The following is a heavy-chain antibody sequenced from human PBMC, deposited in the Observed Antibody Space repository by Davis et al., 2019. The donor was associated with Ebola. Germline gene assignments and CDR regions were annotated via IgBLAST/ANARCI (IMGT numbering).Heavy chain of an antibody. J-gene: IGHJ6*02. CDR3: ASFVVPYYYGMDV. V-gene: IGHV3-64*04. D-gene: IGHD2-21*01. Sequence: GGSLRLSCAASGFTFSSYAMHWVHQAPGKGLEYVSAISSNGGSTYYADSVKGRFTISRDNSKNTLYLQMNSLRAEDTAVYYCASFVVPYYYGMDVWGQGTTVTVSS. CDR1: GFTFSSYA. CDR2: ISSNGGST.